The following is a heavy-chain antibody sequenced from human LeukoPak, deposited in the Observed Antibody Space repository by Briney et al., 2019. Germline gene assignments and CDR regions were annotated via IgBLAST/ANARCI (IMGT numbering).Heavy chain of an antibody. CDR2: ISANNGNT. CDR1: GYGFTSYG. V-gene: IGHV1-18*01. Sequence: GASVKVSCKASGYGFTSYGNSWVRQAPGQGLEWVGWISANNGNTNYAQKVQGRVTMTTDTSTSTAYIELRSLRSDDTAVYYCARGSRVITFGGVIDPWGQGTLVTAPS. D-gene: IGHD3-16*01. J-gene: IGHJ5*02. CDR3: ARGSRVITFGGVIDP.